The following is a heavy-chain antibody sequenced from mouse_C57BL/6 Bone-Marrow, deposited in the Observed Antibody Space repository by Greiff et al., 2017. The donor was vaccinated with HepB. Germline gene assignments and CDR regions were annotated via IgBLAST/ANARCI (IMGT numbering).Heavy chain of an antibody. D-gene: IGHD1-1*01. CDR3: ARKGLTTVEADYLDY. CDR2: IDPSDSYT. Sequence: VQLQQPGAELVRPGTSVKLSCKASGYTFTSYWMHWVKQRPGQGLEWIGVIDPSDSYTNYNQKFKGKATLTVDTSSITSYMQLSSLTSEDSAVYYCARKGLTTVEADYLDYWGQGTTLTVSS. CDR1: GYTFTSYW. V-gene: IGHV1-59*01. J-gene: IGHJ2*01.